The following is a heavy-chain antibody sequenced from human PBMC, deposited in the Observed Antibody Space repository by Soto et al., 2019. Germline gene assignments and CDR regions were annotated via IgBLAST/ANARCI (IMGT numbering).Heavy chain of an antibody. CDR1: GYTSINYG. CDR2: ISAYRGNT. V-gene: IGHV1-18*01. D-gene: IGHD1-26*01. Sequence: QVQLVQSGAEVTKPGASVKVSCKASGYTSINYGISWVRQAPGQGLEWMGWISAYRGNTNYAQKFRRRITMTTDTSTSALYMELGNLTSDAAAVYYCGRDGEHWDHRYCDNWGQGTLVTVSS. CDR3: GRDGEHWDHRYCDN. J-gene: IGHJ4*02.